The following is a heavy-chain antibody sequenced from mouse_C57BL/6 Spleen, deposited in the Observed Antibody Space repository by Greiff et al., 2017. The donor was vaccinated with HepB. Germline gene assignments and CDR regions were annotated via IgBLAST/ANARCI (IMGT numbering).Heavy chain of an antibody. V-gene: IGHV1-22*01. Sequence: EVQLQQSGPELVKPGASVKMSCKASGYTFTDYNMHWVKQSHGKSLEWIGYINPNNGGTSYNQKFKGKATLTVNKSSSTAYMELRSLTSEDSAVYYCVKEYYGFDYWGQGTTLTVSS. CDR2: INPNNGGT. CDR3: VKEYYGFDY. J-gene: IGHJ2*01. CDR1: GYTFTDYN. D-gene: IGHD1-1*01.